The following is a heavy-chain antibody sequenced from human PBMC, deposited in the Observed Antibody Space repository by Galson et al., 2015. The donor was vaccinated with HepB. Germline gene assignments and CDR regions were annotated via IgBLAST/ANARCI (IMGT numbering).Heavy chain of an antibody. Sequence: SVKVSCKAYGGTFSSYAISWVRQAPGQGLEWMGGIIPILGTANYAQKFQGRVTITADESTSTAYMELSSLRSEDTAVYYCARGYGGNSGWFDPWGQGTLVTVSS. CDR1: GGTFSSYA. CDR3: ARGYGGNSGWFDP. J-gene: IGHJ5*02. V-gene: IGHV1-69*13. D-gene: IGHD4-23*01. CDR2: IIPILGTA.